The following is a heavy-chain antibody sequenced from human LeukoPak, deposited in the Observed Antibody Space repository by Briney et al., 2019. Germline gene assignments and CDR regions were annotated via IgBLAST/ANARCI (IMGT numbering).Heavy chain of an antibody. CDR2: ISGSGVTT. J-gene: IGHJ4*02. D-gene: IGHD3-10*01. CDR3: AKDRDYYLVGFFDY. CDR1: GFTFSSYA. Sequence: PGGSLRLSCAASGFTFSSYAMSWVRQAPGKGLEWVSAISGSGVTTYYADSVKGRFTISRDNSKNTLYLQMNSLRAEDTALYYCAKDRDYYLVGFFDYWSQGTLVTVSS. V-gene: IGHV3-23*01.